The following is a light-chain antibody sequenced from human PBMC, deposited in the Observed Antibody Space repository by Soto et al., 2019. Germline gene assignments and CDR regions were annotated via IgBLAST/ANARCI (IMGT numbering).Light chain of an antibody. CDR1: QTIGSY. CDR3: QQSYSTPPVT. J-gene: IGKJ1*01. Sequence: DIQMTQSPSSLSASVGDRVTITCRASQTIGSYLNWYQQKPGKAPKLLIYGASSLRSGVPSRFXGSGSGADFTLTISNLQPDDFATYYCQQSYSTPPVTFGQGTKVEIK. CDR2: GAS. V-gene: IGKV1-39*01.